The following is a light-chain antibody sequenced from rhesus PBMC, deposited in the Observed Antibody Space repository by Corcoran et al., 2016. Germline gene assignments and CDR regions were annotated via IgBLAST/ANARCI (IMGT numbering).Light chain of an antibody. Sequence: DIQMTQSPSSLSASGGDRVTITCRASQGITNDLAWYQQKPVETPKLLIYEASSMQSGIPSRFSDGGSGTDYTRTISSLQSEDFATYCCQHYYSTPHSIGQGTKVEI. CDR2: EAS. J-gene: IGKJ2*01. CDR1: QGITND. CDR3: QHYYSTPHS. V-gene: IGKV1-25*01.